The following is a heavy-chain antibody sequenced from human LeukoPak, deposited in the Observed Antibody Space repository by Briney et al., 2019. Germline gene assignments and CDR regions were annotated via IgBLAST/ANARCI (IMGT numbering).Heavy chain of an antibody. V-gene: IGHV4-59*01. CDR2: IYYSGSA. CDR3: ARGFVRDSSSWYGLYFPDWFVP. CDR1: GGSISSYY. Sequence: NPSETLSLTCTVTGGSISSYYWSWIRQPPGKGLERIGYIYYSGSADDKPSLKRRVTISVDTSKNKFSMKLSSVTAADTAVYYCARGFVRDSSSWYGLYFPDWFVPWGQGTLVTVSS. D-gene: IGHD6-13*01. J-gene: IGHJ5*02.